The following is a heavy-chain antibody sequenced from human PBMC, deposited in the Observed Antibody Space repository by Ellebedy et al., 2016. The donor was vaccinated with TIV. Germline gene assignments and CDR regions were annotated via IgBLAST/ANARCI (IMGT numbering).Heavy chain of an antibody. CDR2: ISGSGGNT. V-gene: IGHV3-23*01. J-gene: IGHJ6*04. CDR1: GFTFSIYA. D-gene: IGHD2-2*01. Sequence: GGSLRLSXAASGFTFSIYAMSWVRQAPGKGLEWVSTISGSGGNTYYGDSVKGRFTISRDNSKNTLYLQMNSLRAEDTAVYYCAKRGVRAAMGVWGKGTTVTVSS. CDR3: AKRGVRAAMGV.